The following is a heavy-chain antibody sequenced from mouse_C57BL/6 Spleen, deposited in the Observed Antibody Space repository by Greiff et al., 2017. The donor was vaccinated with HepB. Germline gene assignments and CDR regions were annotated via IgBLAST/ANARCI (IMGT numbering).Heavy chain of an antibody. CDR3: ARLRNWYFAF. V-gene: IGHV1-47*01. CDR2: FHPYNNDT. Sequence: QVHVKQSGAELVKPGASVKMSCKASGYTFTTYTIEWMKQNHEKSLEWIGNFHPYNNDTKYNEKLKGKATLTVEKSSITVYLELSRLTSDDSAVYYCARLRNWYFAFWGTGTTVTVSS. J-gene: IGHJ1*03. CDR1: GYTFTTYT.